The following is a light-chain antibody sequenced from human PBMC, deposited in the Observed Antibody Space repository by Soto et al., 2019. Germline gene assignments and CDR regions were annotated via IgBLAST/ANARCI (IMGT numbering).Light chain of an antibody. Sequence: DIQMTQSPSTLSASVGDRVTITCRASQSISSWLAWYQQKPRKAPKLLIYKASSLESGVPSRFSGSGSGTVFTLTISTLQPDDFATYYCQQYNSSPTFGQVTKVEIK. CDR1: QSISSW. V-gene: IGKV1-5*03. CDR2: KAS. J-gene: IGKJ1*01. CDR3: QQYNSSPT.